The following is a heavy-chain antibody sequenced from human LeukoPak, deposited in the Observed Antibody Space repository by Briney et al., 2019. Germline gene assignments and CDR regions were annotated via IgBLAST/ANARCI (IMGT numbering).Heavy chain of an antibody. J-gene: IGHJ6*02. CDR3: AGDSGYDVNYYYYGMDV. CDR1: GGSISSYY. Sequence: PSETLFLTCTVSGGSISSYYWSWIRQPAGKGLEWIGPIYTSGSTNYNPSLKSRVTMSVDTSKNQFSLKLSSVTAADTAVYYCAGDSGYDVNYYYYGMDVWGQGTTVTVSS. CDR2: IYTSGST. D-gene: IGHD5-12*01. V-gene: IGHV4-4*07.